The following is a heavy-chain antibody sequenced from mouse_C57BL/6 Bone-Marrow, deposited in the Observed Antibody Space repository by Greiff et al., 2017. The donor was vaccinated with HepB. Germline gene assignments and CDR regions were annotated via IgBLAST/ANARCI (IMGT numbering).Heavy chain of an antibody. V-gene: IGHV10-1*01. Sequence: EAGGGLVQPKGSLKLSCAASGFSFNTYAMNWVRQAPGKGLEWVARIRSKSNNYATYYADSVKDRFTISRDDSESMLYLQMNNLKTEDTAMYYCVRQGDDYDFDYWGQGTTLTVSS. CDR3: VRQGDDYDFDY. D-gene: IGHD2-4*01. J-gene: IGHJ2*01. CDR1: GFSFNTYA. CDR2: IRSKSNNYAT.